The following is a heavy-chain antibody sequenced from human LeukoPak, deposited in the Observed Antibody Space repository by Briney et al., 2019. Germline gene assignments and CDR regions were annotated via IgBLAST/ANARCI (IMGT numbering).Heavy chain of an antibody. V-gene: IGHV4-30-4*02. D-gene: IGHD2-2*01. CDR3: ARNPDIVVVPAAILGAFDI. Sequence: SDTLSLTCAVSGGSISSYDYYWSWIRQPPGKGLEWIGYIYYSGSTYYNPSLKSRVTISVDTSKNQFSLKLSSVTAADTAVYYCARNPDIVVVPAAILGAFDIWGQGTMVTVSS. CDR1: GGSISSYDYY. J-gene: IGHJ3*02. CDR2: IYYSGST.